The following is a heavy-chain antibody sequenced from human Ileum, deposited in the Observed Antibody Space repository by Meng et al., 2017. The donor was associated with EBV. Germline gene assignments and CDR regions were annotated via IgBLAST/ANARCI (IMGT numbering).Heavy chain of an antibody. V-gene: IGHV3-74*01. Sequence: EVQLVESGGGLVQPGGSVRVSCAVSGFTFSSYWMHWVRQAPGKGLVWISRINADGRSATYADSVKGRFTVSRDNAKNTLYLQMNSLRSEDTGVYYCARDDYGDYVGLGYWGQGTLVTVYS. CDR2: INADGRSA. CDR1: GFTFSSYW. D-gene: IGHD4-17*01. CDR3: ARDDYGDYVGLGY. J-gene: IGHJ4*02.